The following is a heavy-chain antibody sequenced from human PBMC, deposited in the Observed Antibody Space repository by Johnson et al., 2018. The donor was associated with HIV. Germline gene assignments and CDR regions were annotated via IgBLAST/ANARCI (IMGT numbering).Heavy chain of an antibody. Sequence: MLLVESGGGLVQTGGSLRLSCAASGFTFSSYWMYWVRQAPGKGLVWVSRINSDGSSTSYADSVKGRFTTSRDNAKNTLFLQMNSLRDEDTAVYYCASLRDAFDIWGQGTMVTVSS. CDR3: ASLRDAFDI. CDR2: INSDGSST. V-gene: IGHV3-74*02. J-gene: IGHJ3*02. CDR1: GFTFSSYW.